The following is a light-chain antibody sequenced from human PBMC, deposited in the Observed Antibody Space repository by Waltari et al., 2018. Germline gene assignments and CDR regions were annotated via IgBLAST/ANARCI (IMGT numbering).Light chain of an antibody. CDR1: QSIGTS. CDR2: GAS. V-gene: IGKV3-15*01. J-gene: IGKJ2*01. Sequence: EIVMTQSPATLSVSPGERATLTCRARQSIGTSLTWYQQRPGRAPSHLIYGASTRATGIPARFSGSGSGTEFSLTISSLQSEDFAVYYCQQYYDVPYTFGRGTRLEIK. CDR3: QQYYDVPYT.